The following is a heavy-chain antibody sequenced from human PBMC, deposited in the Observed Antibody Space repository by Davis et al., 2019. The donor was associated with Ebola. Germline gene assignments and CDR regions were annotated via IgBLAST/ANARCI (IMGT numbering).Heavy chain of an antibody. J-gene: IGHJ4*02. CDR2: ISYDGSNK. CDR3: ARDPHYDILTGSLYY. CDR1: GFTFSSYS. Sequence: PGGSLRLSCAASGFTFSSYSMNWVRQAPGKGLEWVAVISYDGSNKYYADSVKGRFTISRDNSKNTLYLQMNSLRAEDTAVYYCARDPHYDILTGSLYYWGQGTLVTVSS. V-gene: IGHV3-30*03. D-gene: IGHD3-9*01.